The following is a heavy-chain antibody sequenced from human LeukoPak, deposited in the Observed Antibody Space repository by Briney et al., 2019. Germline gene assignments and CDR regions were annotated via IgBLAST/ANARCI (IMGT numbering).Heavy chain of an antibody. J-gene: IGHJ4*02. CDR1: GGSISSINW. Sequence: KTSETLSLTCAVSGGSISSINWWSWVRQPPGKGLEWIGEMYHSGTTNCNPSLKSRVTTSLDKSKNQFSLKLSSVTAADTAVYYCAILSGMAVGKWGQGTLVTVSS. CDR3: AILSGMAVGK. CDR2: MYHSGTT. D-gene: IGHD6-19*01. V-gene: IGHV4-4*02.